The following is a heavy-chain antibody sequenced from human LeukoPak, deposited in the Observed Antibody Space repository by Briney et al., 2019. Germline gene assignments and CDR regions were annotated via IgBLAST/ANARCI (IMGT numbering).Heavy chain of an antibody. CDR2: ISGSGGST. V-gene: IGHV3-23*01. Sequence: GGSLRLSCAASGFTFSSYAMSWVRQAPGKGLEWVSAISGSGGSTYYADSVKGRFTISRDNSKNTLYLQMNSLRAEDTAVYYCAKRGNYSSGYGYGYWGQGTLVTVSS. D-gene: IGHD3-22*01. CDR1: GFTFSSYA. CDR3: AKRGNYSSGYGYGY. J-gene: IGHJ4*02.